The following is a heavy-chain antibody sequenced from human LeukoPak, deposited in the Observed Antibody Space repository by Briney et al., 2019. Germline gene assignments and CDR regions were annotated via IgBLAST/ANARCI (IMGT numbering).Heavy chain of an antibody. CDR1: GFTFSSYS. D-gene: IGHD6-13*01. J-gene: IGHJ4*02. CDR2: ISSSSSYI. CDR3: APVARIAAAGTVDY. Sequence: GGSLRLSCAASGFTFSSYSMNWVRQAPGKGLEWVSSISSSSSYIYYADSVKGRFTIPRDNAKNSLYLQMNSLRAEDTAVYYCAPVARIAAAGTVDYWGQGTLVTVSS. V-gene: IGHV3-21*01.